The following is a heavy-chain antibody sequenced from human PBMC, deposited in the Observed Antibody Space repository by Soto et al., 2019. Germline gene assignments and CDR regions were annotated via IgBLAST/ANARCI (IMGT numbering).Heavy chain of an antibody. Sequence: ESGPTLVNPTQTLTLTCSFSGLSFSTVGVAVGWIRQPPGKALEWLAMVYWNEDRRYSSSLKNRLTITKDTSKNQVVLTMTNMDPVDTGTYYCAHRRGGGSDFTYHRFDPWGQGTRVTVSS. CDR1: GLSFSTVGVA. V-gene: IGHV2-5*01. CDR2: VYWNEDR. CDR3: AHRRGGGSDFTYHRFDP. D-gene: IGHD3-16*01. J-gene: IGHJ5*02.